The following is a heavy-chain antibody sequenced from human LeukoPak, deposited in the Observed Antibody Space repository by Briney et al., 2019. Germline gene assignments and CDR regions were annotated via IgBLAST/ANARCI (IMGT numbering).Heavy chain of an antibody. D-gene: IGHD1-1*01. V-gene: IGHV3-11*06. CDR1: GFTFSDYY. Sequence: PWGSLRLSCAASGFTFSDYYMSWIRQAPGKGLEWVSYISSSSSYTNYADSVKGRFTISRDNAKNSLYLQMNSLRAEDTAVYYCAKYLYNWNDGGSVDYWGQGTLVTVSS. CDR2: ISSSSSYT. CDR3: AKYLYNWNDGGSVDY. J-gene: IGHJ4*02.